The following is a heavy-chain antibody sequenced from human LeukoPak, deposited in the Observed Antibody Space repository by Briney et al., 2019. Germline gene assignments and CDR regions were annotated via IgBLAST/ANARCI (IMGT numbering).Heavy chain of an antibody. CDR3: AREPRSYYYYYYMDV. J-gene: IGHJ6*03. CDR2: IYYSGST. CDR1: GGSISSSSYY. Sequence: SETLSLTCTVSGGSISSSSYYWGWIRQPPGKGLEWIGSIYYSGSTYYNPSLKRRVTISVDTSKNQFSLKLSSVTAADTAVYYSAREPRSYYYYYYMDVWGKGTTVTVSS. V-gene: IGHV4-39*07.